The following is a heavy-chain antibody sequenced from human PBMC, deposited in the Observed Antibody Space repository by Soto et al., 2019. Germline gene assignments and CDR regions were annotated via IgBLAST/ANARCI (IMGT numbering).Heavy chain of an antibody. J-gene: IGHJ5*02. CDR1: GFSFSSSF. Sequence: EVQLVESGGGLVKPGGSLRLPCAASGFSFSSSFMNWVRPAPGEGLEWVSSISSSASHINYADSVKGRFTISRDNAKKSLYLQMNSLRAEDTAVYYCARGYTGYCSGGTCYWFDPWGQGTLVTVSS. V-gene: IGHV3-21*01. D-gene: IGHD2-15*01. CDR2: ISSSASHI. CDR3: ARGYTGYCSGGTCYWFDP.